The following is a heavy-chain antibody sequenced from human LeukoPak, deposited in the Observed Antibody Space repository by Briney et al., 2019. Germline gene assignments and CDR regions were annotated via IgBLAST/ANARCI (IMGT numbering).Heavy chain of an antibody. CDR3: AKYSCGGGCYSGY. CDR2: IWYDGSNK. V-gene: IGHV3-33*06. CDR1: GFTFSSYG. J-gene: IGHJ4*02. D-gene: IGHD2-21*02. Sequence: GGSLRLSCAASGFTFSSYGMHGVRQAPGKGLEGVAVIWYDGSNKYYADPVKGRLTISRDNSKNTLYRQMNSLRAEDTAVYYCAKYSCGGGCYSGYWGQGTLVTVSS.